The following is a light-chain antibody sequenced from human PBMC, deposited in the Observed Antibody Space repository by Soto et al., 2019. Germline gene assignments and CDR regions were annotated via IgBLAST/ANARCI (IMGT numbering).Light chain of an antibody. CDR2: KAS. Sequence: ITQSPSTLPGTVANKGTSPFRASQTISSWLAWYQQKPGKAPKLLIYKASTLKSGVPSRFSGSGSGTEFTLTISILQPGDFATYFCQQSETYPLTFGQGTRLEIK. J-gene: IGKJ5*01. CDR3: QQSETYPLT. V-gene: IGKV1-5*03. CDR1: QTISSW.